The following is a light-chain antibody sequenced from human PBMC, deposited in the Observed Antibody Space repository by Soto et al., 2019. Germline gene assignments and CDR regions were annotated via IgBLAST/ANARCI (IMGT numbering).Light chain of an antibody. V-gene: IGKV3-20*01. CDR1: QSVSSN. Sequence: EIVMTQSPVTLSVSPGERATLSCRASQSVSSNLAWYQQKPGQAPRPLIYGASTRATGIPDRFSGSGSGTDFTLTISRLEPEDFAVYYCQQYGVSPRTFGQGTKVDIK. CDR2: GAS. J-gene: IGKJ1*01. CDR3: QQYGVSPRT.